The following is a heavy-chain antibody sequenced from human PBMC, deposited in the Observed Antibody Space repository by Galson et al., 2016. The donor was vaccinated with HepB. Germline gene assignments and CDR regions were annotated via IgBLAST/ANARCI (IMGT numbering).Heavy chain of an antibody. J-gene: IGHJ6*02. CDR1: GFTFSNSW. Sequence: SLRLSCAASGFTFSNSWMHWVRQAPGKGLEWVANIKQDGSQTYYVDSVKGRFTISRDTAKNSLYLQMNSLRAEDTAVYYCARGSLYYYYNMDVWGQGTTVTVSS. CDR2: IKQDGSQT. V-gene: IGHV3-7*03. CDR3: ARGSLYYYYNMDV. D-gene: IGHD3-10*01.